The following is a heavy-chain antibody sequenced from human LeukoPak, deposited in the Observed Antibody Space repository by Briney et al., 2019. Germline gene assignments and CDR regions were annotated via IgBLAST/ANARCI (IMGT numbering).Heavy chain of an antibody. D-gene: IGHD2-21*01. V-gene: IGHV1-2*02. CDR1: GYTFTGYY. CDR3: ARARIARSLFDY. J-gene: IGHJ4*02. CDR2: INPNSGGT. Sequence: ASVKVSCKASGYTFTGYYMHWVRQAPGQGLEWMGWINPNSGGTNYAQKFQGRVTITRDTSISTAYMELSRLRSDDTAVYYCARARIARSLFDYWGQGTLVTVSS.